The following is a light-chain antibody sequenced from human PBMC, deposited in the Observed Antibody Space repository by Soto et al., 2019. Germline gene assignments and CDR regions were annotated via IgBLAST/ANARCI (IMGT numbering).Light chain of an antibody. CDR1: ETITRY. V-gene: IGKV1-39*01. J-gene: IGKJ4*01. CDR2: AAS. Sequence: DIQMTQSPSSLSASVGERVIIACRASETITRYLNWYQSKPGKAPRLLISAASSLQTGVPSRFSGNYSGTDFTLTINSLQPEDFATYYCQQSYSNPLTFGGGTKVEMK. CDR3: QQSYSNPLT.